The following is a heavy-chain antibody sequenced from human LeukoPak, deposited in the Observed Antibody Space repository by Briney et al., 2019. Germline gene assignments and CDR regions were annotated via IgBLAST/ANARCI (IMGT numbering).Heavy chain of an antibody. J-gene: IGHJ5*02. CDR2: IYYSGST. CDR1: GGSISSYY. V-gene: IGHV4-59*08. CDR3: ARHGKRTPPRAYSSGWYQKEQRNNWFDP. Sequence: PSETLSLTCTVSGGSISSYYWSWIRQPPGKGLEWIGYIYYSGSTNYNPSLKSRVTISVDTSKNQFSLKLSSVTAADTAVYYCARHGKRTPPRAYSSGWYQKEQRNNWFDPWGQGTLVTVSS. D-gene: IGHD6-19*01.